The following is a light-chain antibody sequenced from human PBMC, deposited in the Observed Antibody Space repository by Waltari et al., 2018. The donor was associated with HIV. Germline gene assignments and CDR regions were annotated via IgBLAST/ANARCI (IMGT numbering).Light chain of an antibody. V-gene: IGKV3-20*01. J-gene: IGKJ2*01. CDR1: QSFSSSY. CDR2: GAS. CDR3: QQYGSSPPYT. Sequence: EFVLTQSPGTLSLSPGERATLSCRASQSFSSSYLAWYQQKPGQAPRLLIYGASSRATGIPDRFSGSGSGTDFTLTISRLEPEDFAVYYCQQYGSSPPYTFGQGTKLEIK.